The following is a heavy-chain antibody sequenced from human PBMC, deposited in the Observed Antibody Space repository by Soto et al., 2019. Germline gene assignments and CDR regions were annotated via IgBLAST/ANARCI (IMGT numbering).Heavy chain of an antibody. J-gene: IGHJ4*02. V-gene: IGHV3-30*18. D-gene: IGHD6-19*01. CDR1: GFTFSSYG. Sequence: QVQLVESGGGVVQPGRSLRLSCAASGFTFSSYGMHWVRQAPGKGLEWVAVISYDGSNKYYADSVKGRFTISRDNSKNTLYLQMNSLRAEDTAVYYCAKSEVGSYSSGWYADYWGQGTLVTVSS. CDR2: ISYDGSNK. CDR3: AKSEVGSYSSGWYADY.